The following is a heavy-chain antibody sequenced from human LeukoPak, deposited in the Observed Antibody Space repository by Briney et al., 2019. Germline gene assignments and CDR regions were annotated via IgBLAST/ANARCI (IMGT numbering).Heavy chain of an antibody. J-gene: IGHJ4*02. D-gene: IGHD4-17*01. Sequence: PSETLSLTCAVYGGSFSGYYWSWIRQPPGKGLEWIGEINHSGSTNYNPSLKSRVTISVDTSENQFSLKLSSVTAADTAVYYCARAHGMMTTVTDFDYWGQGTLVTVSS. V-gene: IGHV4-34*01. CDR3: ARAHGMMTTVTDFDY. CDR1: GGSFSGYY. CDR2: INHSGST.